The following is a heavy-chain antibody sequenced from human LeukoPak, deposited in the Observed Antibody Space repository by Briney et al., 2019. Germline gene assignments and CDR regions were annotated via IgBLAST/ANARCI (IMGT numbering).Heavy chain of an antibody. Sequence: SETLSLTCGVYGGSFSGYYWSWIRQPSGKGLEWIGEINPRGSTNYNPSLKSRVTLSADTSKNQFSLTLNSVTAADTAVYYCARRRLGYYFHYWGQGTLVTVSS. V-gene: IGHV4-34*01. D-gene: IGHD5-24*01. CDR2: INPRGST. J-gene: IGHJ4*02. CDR1: GGSFSGYY. CDR3: ARRRLGYYFHY.